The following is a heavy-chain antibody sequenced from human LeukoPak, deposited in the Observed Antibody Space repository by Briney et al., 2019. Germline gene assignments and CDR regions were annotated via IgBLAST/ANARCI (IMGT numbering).Heavy chain of an antibody. J-gene: IGHJ4*02. D-gene: IGHD1-26*01. CDR1: GFTFSSYS. V-gene: IGHV4-59*04. CDR3: ARSPSGSYPD. Sequence: PGGSLRLSCAASGFTFSSYSMNWVRQPPGKGLEWIGSISYSGSTSYNLSLKRRVTMSIDTSKNHFSLRLSSMTAADTATYYCARSPSGSYPDWGQGTLVTVSS. CDR2: ISYSGST.